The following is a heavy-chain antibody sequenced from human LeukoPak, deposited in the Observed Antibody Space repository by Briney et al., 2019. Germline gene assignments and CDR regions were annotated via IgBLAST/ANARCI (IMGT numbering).Heavy chain of an antibody. Sequence: ASVKVSCKASGYTFSGYYIHWVRQAPGQGLEWMGWINPNNGATNYAQKFQGGVTMTRNTSITTFYMEVSSLRSDDTAFYYCARYNWNDVVSALDSWGQGTLVTVFS. CDR2: INPNNGAT. D-gene: IGHD1-1*01. CDR3: ARYNWNDVVSALDS. J-gene: IGHJ4*02. CDR1: GYTFSGYY. V-gene: IGHV1-2*02.